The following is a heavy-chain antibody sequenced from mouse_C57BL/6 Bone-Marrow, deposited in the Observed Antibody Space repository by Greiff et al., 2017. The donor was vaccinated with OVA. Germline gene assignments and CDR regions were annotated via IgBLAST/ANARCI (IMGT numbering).Heavy chain of an antibody. CDR2: IYPRSGNT. CDR1: GYTFTSYG. D-gene: IGHD2-1*01. Sequence: QVQLKESGAELARPGASVKLSCKASGYTFTSYGISWVKQRTGQGLEWIGEIYPRSGNTYYNEKFKGKATLTADKSSSTAYMELRSLTSEDSAVYFCARLRGNSFAYWGQGTLVTVSA. CDR3: ARLRGNSFAY. V-gene: IGHV1-81*01. J-gene: IGHJ3*01.